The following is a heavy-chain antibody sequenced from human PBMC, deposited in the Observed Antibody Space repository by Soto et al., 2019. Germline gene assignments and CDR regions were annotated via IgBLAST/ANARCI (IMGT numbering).Heavy chain of an antibody. D-gene: IGHD2-8*02. CDR2: IGTQHDT. J-gene: IGHJ5*02. CDR3: ARQASYWHGGGGWFDP. Sequence: EVQLVESGGGLVQPGGSLRLSCAASGFTFSAYDMHWVRQPTGKGLEWVSAIGTQHDTYYPDSVKGRFTISRENAKNSLYLQMNSPRTGDTAVYYCARQASYWHGGGGWFDPWGQGTLVTVSS. CDR1: GFTFSAYD. V-gene: IGHV3-13*01.